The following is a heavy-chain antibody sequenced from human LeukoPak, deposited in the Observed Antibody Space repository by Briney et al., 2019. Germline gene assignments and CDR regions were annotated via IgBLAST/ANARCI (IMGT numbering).Heavy chain of an antibody. D-gene: IGHD3-3*01. CDR3: ARGDFWSGYNDAFDI. Sequence: TGGSLRLSCAASGFIFSSYWMSWVRQAPGEGLEWVANIKQDGSKKSYVDSVKGRFTISRDNAKNSLYLQMNSLRSEDTAVYYCARGDFWSGYNDAFDIWGQGTMVTVSS. V-gene: IGHV3-7*03. CDR2: IKQDGSKK. CDR1: GFIFSSYW. J-gene: IGHJ3*02.